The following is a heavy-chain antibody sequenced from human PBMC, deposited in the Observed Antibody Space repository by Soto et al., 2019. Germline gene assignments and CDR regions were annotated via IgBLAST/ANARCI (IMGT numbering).Heavy chain of an antibody. CDR3: ASDHYYGSGSSSPRPYYYGMDV. V-gene: IGHV1-69*06. CDR1: GGTFSSYA. Sequence: QVQLVQSGAEVKKPGSSVKVSCKASGGTFSSYAISWVRQAPGQWLEWMGGIIPIFGTANYAQKFQGRVTITADKSTSTAYMELSSLRSEDTAVYYCASDHYYGSGSSSPRPYYYGMDVWGQGTTFTGTS. D-gene: IGHD3-10*01. J-gene: IGHJ6*01. CDR2: IIPIFGTA.